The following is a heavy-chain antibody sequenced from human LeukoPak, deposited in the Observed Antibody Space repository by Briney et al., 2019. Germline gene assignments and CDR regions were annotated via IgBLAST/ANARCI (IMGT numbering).Heavy chain of an antibody. V-gene: IGHV4-59*01. CDR3: ARLRRDGYNPPGMDV. CDR1: GGSISSYY. D-gene: IGHD5-24*01. Sequence: PSETLSLTCTVSGGSISSYYWSWIRQPPGRGLEWIGYIYYSGSTNYNPSLKSRVTISVDTSKNQFSLKLSSVTAADTAVYYCARLRRDGYNPPGMDVWGQGTTVTVSS. CDR2: IYYSGST. J-gene: IGHJ6*02.